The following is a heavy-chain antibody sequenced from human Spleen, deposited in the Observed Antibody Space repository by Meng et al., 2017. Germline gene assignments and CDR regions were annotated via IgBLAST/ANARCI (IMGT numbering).Heavy chain of an antibody. D-gene: IGHD6-13*01. CDR1: GGSISSSSYY. CDR3: ATDTTAAGGTMDY. J-gene: IGHJ4*02. Sequence: GSLRLSCTVSGGSISSSSYYWGWIRQPPGKGLEWIGTIYYSGRTYYKLSLKSRVTISVDTSKNQFSLKLSSMTAADTAVYYCATDTTAAGGTMDYWGQGTLVTVSS. V-gene: IGHV4-39*07. CDR2: IYYSGRT.